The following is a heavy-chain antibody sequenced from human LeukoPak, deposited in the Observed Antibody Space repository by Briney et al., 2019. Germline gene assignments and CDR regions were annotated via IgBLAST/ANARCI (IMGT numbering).Heavy chain of an antibody. V-gene: IGHV4-39*01. J-gene: IGHJ4*02. CDR3: ASEDLAVAGNFYY. CDR1: GGSISSSSYY. D-gene: IGHD6-19*01. CDR2: IYYSGST. Sequence: SETLSLTCTVSGGSISSSSYYWGWIRQPPGKGLEWIGSIYYSGSTYYNPSLKSRVTISVDTSKNQFSLKLSSVTAADTAVYYCASEDLAVAGNFYYWGQGALVTVSS.